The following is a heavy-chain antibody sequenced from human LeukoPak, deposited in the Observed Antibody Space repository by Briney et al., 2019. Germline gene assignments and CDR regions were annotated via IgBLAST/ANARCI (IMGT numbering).Heavy chain of an antibody. CDR1: GGSFSGYY. V-gene: IGHV4-34*01. CDR3: ARVDCSSTSCYDY. Sequence: SETLSLTCAVYGGSFSGYYWSWIRQPPGKGLEWIGEINHSGSTNYNPSLKSRVTISVDTSKNQFSLKLSSVTAADTAVYSCARVDCSSTSCYDYWGQGTLVTVSS. J-gene: IGHJ4*02. CDR2: INHSGST. D-gene: IGHD2-2*01.